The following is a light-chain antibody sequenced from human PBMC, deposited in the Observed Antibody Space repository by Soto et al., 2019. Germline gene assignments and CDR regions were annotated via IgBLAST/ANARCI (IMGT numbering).Light chain of an antibody. CDR2: AAS. V-gene: IGKV1-39*01. J-gene: IGKJ1*01. CDR3: QQSYTRT. Sequence: DIQMTQSPSSLSPSVGDRVTITCRASQSISRYLNWYQQKPGKAPNLLIYAASNLQSGVPSRFSGSGSGTDFTLTISSLQPEDFATYYCQQSYTRTFGQGTKVDIK. CDR1: QSISRY.